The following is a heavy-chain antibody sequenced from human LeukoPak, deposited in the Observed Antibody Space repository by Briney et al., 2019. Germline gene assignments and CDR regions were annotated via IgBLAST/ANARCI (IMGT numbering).Heavy chain of an antibody. D-gene: IGHD6-19*01. V-gene: IGHV3-21*01. Sequence: GGSLRLSCAASGFTFSSYSMNWVRQAPGKGLEWVSSISGYSDYIFYADSVKGRFTISRDNAKNSLYLQMNSLRAEDTAVYYCARGSGWYGGGYWGQGTLVTVSS. CDR2: ISGYSDYI. CDR1: GFTFSSYS. J-gene: IGHJ4*02. CDR3: ARGSGWYGGGY.